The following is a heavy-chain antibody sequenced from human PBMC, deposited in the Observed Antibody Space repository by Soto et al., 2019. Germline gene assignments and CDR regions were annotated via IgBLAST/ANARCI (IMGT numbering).Heavy chain of an antibody. CDR2: ISFDGGNT. Sequence: GGSLRLSCAASGFTFNNYGIHWVRQAPGKGLEWVAVISFDGGNTRYADSVKGRFIISRDNFQNTLFLQMTSLRTDDTAIYYCAKDLHWFAMDVWGQGTMVSVSS. CDR1: GFTFNNYG. J-gene: IGHJ6*02. V-gene: IGHV3-30*18. D-gene: IGHD3-10*01. CDR3: AKDLHWFAMDV.